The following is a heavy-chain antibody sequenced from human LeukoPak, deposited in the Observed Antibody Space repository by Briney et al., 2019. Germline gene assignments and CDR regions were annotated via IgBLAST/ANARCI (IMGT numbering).Heavy chain of an antibody. Sequence: SVKVSCKASGGTFSSYAISWARQAPGQGLEWMGGIIPIFGTANYAQKFQGRVTITADESTSTAYMELSSLRSEDTAVYYCARECPDCRDGYNYFDYWGQGTLVTVSS. CDR3: ARECPDCRDGYNYFDY. J-gene: IGHJ4*02. V-gene: IGHV1-69*13. D-gene: IGHD5-24*01. CDR1: GGTFSSYA. CDR2: IIPIFGTA.